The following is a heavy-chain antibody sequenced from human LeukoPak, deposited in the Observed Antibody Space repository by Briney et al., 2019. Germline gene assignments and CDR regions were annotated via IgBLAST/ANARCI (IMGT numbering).Heavy chain of an antibody. CDR3: ARDSGVGAVAGTGWFDP. Sequence: PGGSLRLSCAAAGFTLSSYSMNWVRQAPGKGLEWVSSISSSSSYIYYADSVKGRFTISRDNAKNSLYLQMNSLRAEDTAVYYCARDSGVGAVAGTGWFDPWGQGTLVTVSS. CDR2: ISSSSSYI. J-gene: IGHJ5*02. V-gene: IGHV3-21*01. D-gene: IGHD6-13*01. CDR1: GFTLSSYS.